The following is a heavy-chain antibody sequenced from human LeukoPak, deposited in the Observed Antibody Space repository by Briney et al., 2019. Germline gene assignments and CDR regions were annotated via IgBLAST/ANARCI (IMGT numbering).Heavy chain of an antibody. D-gene: IGHD1-26*01. V-gene: IGHV3-23*01. CDR2: ISGSGGST. CDR3: AKDGVGLRWELLGAFDI. Sequence: GGSLRLSCAASGFTFSSYAMSWVRQAPGKGLEWVSAISGSGGSTYYADSVKGRFTISRDNSKNTLYLQMNSLRAEDTAVYYCAKDGVGLRWELLGAFDIWGQGTMVTVSS. CDR1: GFTFSSYA. J-gene: IGHJ3*02.